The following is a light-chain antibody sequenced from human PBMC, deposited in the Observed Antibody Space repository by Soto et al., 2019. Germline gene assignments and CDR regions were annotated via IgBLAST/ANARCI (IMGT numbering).Light chain of an antibody. CDR1: QSVGNN. J-gene: IGKJ1*01. CDR3: QQYGSSGT. Sequence: EIVLTQSPGTLSLSPGERATLSCRASQSVGNNLAWYQQKPGQAPRLLIYGASNRATGIPDRFSGSGSGTDFTLTISRLEPEDFAVYYCQQYGSSGTFGQGTKVDTK. CDR2: GAS. V-gene: IGKV3-20*01.